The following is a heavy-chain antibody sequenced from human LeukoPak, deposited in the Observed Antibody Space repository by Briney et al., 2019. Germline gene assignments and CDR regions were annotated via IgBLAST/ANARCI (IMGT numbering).Heavy chain of an antibody. CDR3: AKDIVRGVIHDAFDI. Sequence: GRSLRLSCAASGFTFSSYAMSWVRQAPGKGLEWVSAISGSGGSTYYADSVKGRFTISRDNSKNTLYLQMNSLRAEDTAVYYCAKDIVRGVIHDAFDIWGQGTMVTVSS. CDR2: ISGSGGST. CDR1: GFTFSSYA. J-gene: IGHJ3*02. D-gene: IGHD3-10*01. V-gene: IGHV3-23*01.